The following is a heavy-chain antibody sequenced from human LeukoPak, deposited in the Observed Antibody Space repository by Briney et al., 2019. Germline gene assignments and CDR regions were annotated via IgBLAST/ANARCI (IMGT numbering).Heavy chain of an antibody. D-gene: IGHD3-22*01. CDR1: GYTFTSYG. Sequence: GASVKVSCKASGYTFTSYGISWVRQAPGQGLEWMGWISAYNGNTNYAQKLQGRVTMTTDTSTSTAYMELRSLRSDDTAVYYCARGDNYYDSSSQGGYWGQGTLVTVSS. CDR2: ISAYNGNT. J-gene: IGHJ4*02. CDR3: ARGDNYYDSSSQGGY. V-gene: IGHV1-18*01.